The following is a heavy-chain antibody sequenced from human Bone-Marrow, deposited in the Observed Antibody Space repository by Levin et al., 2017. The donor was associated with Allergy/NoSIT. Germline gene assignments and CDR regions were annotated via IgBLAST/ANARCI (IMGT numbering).Heavy chain of an antibody. D-gene: IGHD3-22*01. CDR1: GFTFGDYA. Sequence: SGGSLRLSCTASGFTFGDYAMSWFRQAPGKGLEWVGFIRSKAYGGTTEYAASVKGRFTISRDDSKSIAYLQMNSLKTEDTAVYYCTRDDGYYDSSGYFGDAFDIWGQGTMVTVSS. CDR3: TRDDGYYDSSGYFGDAFDI. V-gene: IGHV3-49*03. J-gene: IGHJ3*02. CDR2: IRSKAYGGTT.